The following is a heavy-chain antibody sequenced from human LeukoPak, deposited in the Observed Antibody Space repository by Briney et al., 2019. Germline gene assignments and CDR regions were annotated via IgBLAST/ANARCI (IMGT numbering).Heavy chain of an antibody. CDR2: IYYSGST. V-gene: IGHV4-61*08. J-gene: IGHJ3*02. CDR3: ARELNWNPEGAFDAFDI. Sequence: SETLSLTCTVSGGSISSGGYYWSWIRQPPGKGLEWIGYIYYSGSTNYNPSLKSRVTISVDTSKNQFSLKLSSVTAADTAVYYCARELNWNPEGAFDAFDIWGQGTMVTVSS. D-gene: IGHD1-20*01. CDR1: GGSISSGGYY.